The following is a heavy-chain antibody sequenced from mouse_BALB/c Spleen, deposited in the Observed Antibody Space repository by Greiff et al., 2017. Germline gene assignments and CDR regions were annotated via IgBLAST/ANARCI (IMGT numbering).Heavy chain of an antibody. CDR3: ARGDYYGSSYRFAY. V-gene: IGHV5-6-5*01. CDR2: ISSGGST. J-gene: IGHJ3*01. CDR1: GFTFSSYA. Sequence: EVKLVESGGGLVKPGGSLKLSCAASGFTFSSYAMSWVRQTPEKRLEWVASISSGGSTYYPDSVKGRFTISRDNARNILYLQMSSLRSEDTAMYYCARGDYYGSSYRFAYWGQGTLVTVSA. D-gene: IGHD1-1*01.